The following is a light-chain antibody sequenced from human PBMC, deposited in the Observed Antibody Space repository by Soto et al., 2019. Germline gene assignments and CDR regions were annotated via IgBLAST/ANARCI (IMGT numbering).Light chain of an antibody. CDR3: QQYKNWPPLT. CDR2: GAF. J-gene: IGKJ4*01. CDR1: QSVSYN. V-gene: IGKV3D-15*01. Sequence: EIVMTQSPATLSVSPGETATLSCRASQSVSYNLAWYQQKPGQGPTLLIYGAFTRSTGIPARFSGSGSWTEVTLTISSLQSEDFAVYYCQQYKNWPPLTFGGGTKVEIK.